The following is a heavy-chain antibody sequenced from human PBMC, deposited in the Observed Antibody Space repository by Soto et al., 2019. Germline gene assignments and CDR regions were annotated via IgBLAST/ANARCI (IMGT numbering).Heavy chain of an antibody. D-gene: IGHD6-19*01. J-gene: IGHJ4*02. CDR3: DRGDRYSSGDIDY. Sequence: SETLSLTCTVSAGSVSSGDYYWSWIRQPPGRGLEWIGYIYYIGSTNYNPSLKSRVTISVDTSKNQFSLKLSSVTAADTAVYYCDRGDRYSSGDIDYWGQGTQVTVSS. CDR1: AGSVSSGDYY. CDR2: IYYIGST. V-gene: IGHV4-61*08.